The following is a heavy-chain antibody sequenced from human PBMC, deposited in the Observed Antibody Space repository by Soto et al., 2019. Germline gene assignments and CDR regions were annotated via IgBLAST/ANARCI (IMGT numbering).Heavy chain of an antibody. CDR3: AKSLTATVYYFDY. CDR2: TSDSGGNT. CDR1: GLTFSNYA. V-gene: IGHV3-23*01. D-gene: IGHD4-17*01. J-gene: IGHJ4*02. Sequence: GSLRLSCAASGLTFSNYAMNWVRQAPGKGLEWVSTTSDSGGNTYYADSVKGRFTISRDNSKTTLYLQMNSLRAEDTAVYYCAKSLTATVYYFDYWGQGTLVTVSS.